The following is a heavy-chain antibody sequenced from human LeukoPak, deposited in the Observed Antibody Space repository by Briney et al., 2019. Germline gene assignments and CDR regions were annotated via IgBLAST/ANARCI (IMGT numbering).Heavy chain of an antibody. CDR3: AKDQTTVWTGHADY. J-gene: IGHJ4*02. Sequence: QPGRSLRLSCAASGFTFNSYGMHWVRQAPGKGLEWVAVISYDGSNKYYADSVKGRFTISRDNSKNTLYLQMNSLRAEDTAVYYCAKDQTTVWTGHADYWGQGTLVTVSS. CDR2: ISYDGSNK. V-gene: IGHV3-30*18. D-gene: IGHD3/OR15-3a*01. CDR1: GFTFNSYG.